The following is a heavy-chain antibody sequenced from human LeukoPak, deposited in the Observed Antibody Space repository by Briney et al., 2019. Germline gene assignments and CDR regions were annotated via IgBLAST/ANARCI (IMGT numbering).Heavy chain of an antibody. V-gene: IGHV3-13*01. CDR1: GFTLTNYA. CDR2: LGTADDT. J-gene: IGHJ4*02. Sequence: RGSLRLSCAASGFTLTNYAMHWVRQPAGEGLEWVSALGTADDTFYPGSVKGRFSISRDNAKKSLFLQMNSLRVEDTAIYYCARQSTPHGNFDYWGQGTLVTVSS. CDR3: ARQSTPHGNFDY. D-gene: IGHD1-1*01.